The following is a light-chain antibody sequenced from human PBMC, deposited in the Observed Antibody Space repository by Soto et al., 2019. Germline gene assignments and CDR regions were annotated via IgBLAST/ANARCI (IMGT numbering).Light chain of an antibody. V-gene: IGKV4-1*01. J-gene: IGKJ4*01. Sequence: IVMTQSPDSLAVSLGERATINCTSSQRVLYSSNNKNYLAWYQQKPGQHPKLLLYWASTRESGVPDRFSGSGSGTEFTITISSLQAEDVAVYYCQQYSSTPLTLGGGTKVEIK. CDR2: WAS. CDR1: QRVLYSSNNKNY. CDR3: QQYSSTPLT.